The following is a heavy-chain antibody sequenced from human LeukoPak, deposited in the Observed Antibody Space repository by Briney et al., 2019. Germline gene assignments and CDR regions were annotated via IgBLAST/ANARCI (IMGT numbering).Heavy chain of an antibody. CDR3: ATVGGRRYDFWSGDTFDY. Sequence: GGSLRHSCAASGFTFSTYTMNWVRQAPGKGLEWVSVIYSGGSTYYADSVKGRFTISRDNSKNTLYLQMNSLRAEDTAVYYCATVGGRRYDFWSGDTFDYWGQGTLVTVSS. V-gene: IGHV3-53*01. D-gene: IGHD3-3*01. CDR2: IYSGGST. J-gene: IGHJ4*02. CDR1: GFTFSTYT.